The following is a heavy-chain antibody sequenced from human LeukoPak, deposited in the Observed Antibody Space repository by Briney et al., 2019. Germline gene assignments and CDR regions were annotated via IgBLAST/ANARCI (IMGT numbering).Heavy chain of an antibody. J-gene: IGHJ4*02. V-gene: IGHV1-18*01. CDR3: ARVKKGEDYFDY. CDR1: GYTFTSYG. CDR2: ISAYNGNT. Sequence: GASVKVCCKASGYTFTSYGISWVRQAPGHGLEWMGWISAYNGNTNYAQKLQGRVTMTTDTSTSTAYMELRSLRSDDTAVYYCARVKKGEDYFDYWGQGTLVTVSS. D-gene: IGHD3-16*01.